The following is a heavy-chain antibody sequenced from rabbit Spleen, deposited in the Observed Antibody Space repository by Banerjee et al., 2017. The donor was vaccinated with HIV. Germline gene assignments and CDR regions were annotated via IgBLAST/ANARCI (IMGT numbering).Heavy chain of an antibody. CDR1: GFSFSTNND. D-gene: IGHD8-1*01. CDR2: IYTGNGKN. J-gene: IGHJ6*01. Sequence: QEQLVESGGGLVKPGTSLTLICTASGFSFSTNNDMCGVRQAPGKGLEWIGCIYTGNGKNYYASWAKGRFTCSKTSSTTVTLQMTSLTVADTATYFCARDTGSSFSSYGMDLWGQGTLVTVS. V-gene: IGHV1S45*01. CDR3: ARDTGSSFSSYGMDL.